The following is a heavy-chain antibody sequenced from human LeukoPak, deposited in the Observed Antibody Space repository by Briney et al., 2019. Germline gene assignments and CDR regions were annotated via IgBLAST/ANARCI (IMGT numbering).Heavy chain of an antibody. CDR3: ARDLGIGAAGTSWFDA. Sequence: ASVNVSCKASGYAFNTCGITWVRQARGQGLEWMGWISPYNGKTKYAQKVQGRVTMTTDTSTSTVYMELRSLRSDDTAVYYCARDLGIGAAGTSWFDAWGQGTLVTVCS. D-gene: IGHD6-13*01. CDR2: ISPYNGKT. V-gene: IGHV1-18*01. CDR1: GYAFNTCG. J-gene: IGHJ5*02.